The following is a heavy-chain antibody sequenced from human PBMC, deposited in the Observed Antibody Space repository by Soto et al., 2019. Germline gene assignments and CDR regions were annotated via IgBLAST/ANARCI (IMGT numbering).Heavy chain of an antibody. J-gene: IGHJ6*03. CDR3: ARGRPQKGGYCSSTSCYSYYYYYMDA. V-gene: IGHV4-59*01. CDR2: IYYSGST. Sequence: SETLSLTCTVSGGSISSYYWSWIRQPPGKGLEWIGYIYYSGSTNYNPSLKSRVTISVDTSKNQFSLKLSSVTAADTAVYYCARGRPQKGGYCSSTSCYSYYYYYMDAWGQGTTVTVSS. CDR1: GGSISSYY. D-gene: IGHD2-2*01.